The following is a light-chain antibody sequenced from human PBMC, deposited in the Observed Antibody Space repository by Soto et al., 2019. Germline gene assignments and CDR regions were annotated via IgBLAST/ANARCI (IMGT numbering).Light chain of an antibody. J-gene: IGKJ1*01. V-gene: IGKV1-5*03. CDR2: KAS. CDR1: QSISTL. Sequence: DIQMTQSPSTLSASVGDRVTITCRASQSISTLLAWYQQKPGKAPKLLIYKASSLESGVPSRFSGSASGTEFTLTINRLQPDDFATYYCQQYSTYSRAFGQGTKVEIK. CDR3: QQYSTYSRA.